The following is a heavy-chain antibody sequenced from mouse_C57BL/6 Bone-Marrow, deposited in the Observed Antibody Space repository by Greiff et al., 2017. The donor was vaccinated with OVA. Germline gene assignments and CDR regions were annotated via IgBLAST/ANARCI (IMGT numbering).Heavy chain of an antibody. Sequence: QVQLQQPGAELVMPGASVKLSCKASGYTFTSYWMHWVKQRPGQGLEWIGEIDPSDSYTNYNQKFNGKSTLTVDKSSSTAYMQLSSLTSEDSAVYYCAREGAFITTVVATGYFDYWGQGTTLTVSS. J-gene: IGHJ2*01. CDR1: GYTFTSYW. D-gene: IGHD1-1*01. CDR2: IDPSDSYT. CDR3: AREGAFITTVVATGYFDY. V-gene: IGHV1-69*01.